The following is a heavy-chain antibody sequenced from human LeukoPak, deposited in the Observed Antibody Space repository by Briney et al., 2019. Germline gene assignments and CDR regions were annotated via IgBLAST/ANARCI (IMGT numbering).Heavy chain of an antibody. J-gene: IGHJ4*02. CDR3: ARDGGYCSGGSCYNYFDF. CDR2: INPNSGGT. D-gene: IGHD2-15*01. V-gene: IGHV1-2*02. CDR1: GYTFTGYY. Sequence: ASVKVSCKASGYTFTGYYMHWVRQAPGQGLEWMGWINPNSGGTNYAQKFQGRVTMTRDTSISTAYMELSRLRSDDTAVYYCARDGGYCSGGSCYNYFDFWGQGTLVTVSS.